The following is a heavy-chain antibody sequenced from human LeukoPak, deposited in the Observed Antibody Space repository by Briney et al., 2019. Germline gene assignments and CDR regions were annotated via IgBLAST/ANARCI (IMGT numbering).Heavy chain of an antibody. CDR2: ISGSGGST. V-gene: IGHV3-23*01. J-gene: IGHJ4*02. Sequence: PGGSLRLSCAASGFTFSSYAMSWVRQAPGKGLEWVSAISGSGGSTYYADSVKGWFTISRDNSKNTLYLQMNSLRVEDTAVYFCASGTVGNYALDYWGQGTLVTVSS. CDR3: ASGTVGNYALDY. D-gene: IGHD1-7*01. CDR1: GFTFSSYA.